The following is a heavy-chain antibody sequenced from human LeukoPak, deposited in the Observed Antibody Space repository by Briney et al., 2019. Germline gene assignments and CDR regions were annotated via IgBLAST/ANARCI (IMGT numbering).Heavy chain of an antibody. V-gene: IGHV3-48*01. Sequence: PGGSLRLSCVASGFTFSSYSMNWVCQAPGKGLEWVSYISSTSNTIYYADSVKGRFTISRDNAKNSLYLQMNSLRAEDTAVFYCARAVAYCSSTGCYANFYFDYWGQGALVTVSS. CDR1: GFTFSSYS. CDR2: ISSTSNTI. D-gene: IGHD2-2*01. J-gene: IGHJ4*02. CDR3: ARAVAYCSSTGCYANFYFDY.